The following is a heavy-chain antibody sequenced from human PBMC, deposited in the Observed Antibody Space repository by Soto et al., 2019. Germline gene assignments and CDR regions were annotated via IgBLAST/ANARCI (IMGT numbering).Heavy chain of an antibody. D-gene: IGHD3-10*01. CDR1: GFTFSSYG. J-gene: IGHJ4*02. Sequence: QVQLVESGGGVVQPGRSLRLSCAASGFTFSSYGMHWVRQAPGKGLEWVAVIWYDGSNKYYADSVKGRFTISRDNSKNTLYLQMNRLRAEDTAVYYCARDLGGYYGSGNPDYWGQGTLVTVSS. V-gene: IGHV3-33*01. CDR3: ARDLGGYYGSGNPDY. CDR2: IWYDGSNK.